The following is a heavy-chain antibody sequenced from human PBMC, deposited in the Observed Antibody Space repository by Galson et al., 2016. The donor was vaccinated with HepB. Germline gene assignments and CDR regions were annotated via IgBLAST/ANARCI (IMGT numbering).Heavy chain of an antibody. V-gene: IGHV3-23*01. CDR1: EFTFTSYA. CDR2: INNSGGRT. CDR3: AKDRWTGQLLPNGFDY. J-gene: IGHJ4*02. Sequence: SLRLSCAASEFTFTSYAMSWVRQAPGKGLEWVSSINNSGGRTHYADSVKGRFTISRDNSKNTLFLQMNSLRAEDTALYYCAKDRWTGQLLPNGFDYWGQGTLVTVSS. D-gene: IGHD6-6*01.